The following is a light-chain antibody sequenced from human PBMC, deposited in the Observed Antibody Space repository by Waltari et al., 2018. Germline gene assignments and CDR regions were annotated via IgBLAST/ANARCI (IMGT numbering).Light chain of an antibody. J-gene: IGKJ2*01. CDR2: GAS. Sequence: VLTQSPGTLSLSPGERATLSCRASQSITKKFFAWYQQKPGQAPRLLIYGASSRAAGIPDRFSGSGSGTDFTLTISRLEPEDSAVYYRQQYGSSVMYTFGQGTKLEIK. V-gene: IGKV3-20*01. CDR3: QQYGSSVMYT. CDR1: QSITKKF.